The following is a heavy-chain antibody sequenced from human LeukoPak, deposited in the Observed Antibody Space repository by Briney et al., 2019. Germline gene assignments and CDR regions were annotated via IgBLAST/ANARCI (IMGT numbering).Heavy chain of an antibody. Sequence: PSETLSLTCTVSGDSISSYYWSWIRQPPGKGLEWIGHIYYSGGTSYNPSLKSRVTISIDTSKNQFSLKLSSVTAADTAVYYCARDPAVWGKGTTVSVSS. CDR3: ARDPAV. V-gene: IGHV4-59*01. D-gene: IGHD2-2*01. CDR1: GDSISSYY. J-gene: IGHJ6*04. CDR2: IYYSGGT.